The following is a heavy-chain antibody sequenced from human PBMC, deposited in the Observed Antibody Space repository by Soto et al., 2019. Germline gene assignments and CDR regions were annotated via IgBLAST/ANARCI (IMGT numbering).Heavy chain of an antibody. J-gene: IGHJ4*02. V-gene: IGHV1-69*02. Sequence: QVQLVQSGAEVKKPGSSMKVSCKASGGTFSSYTISWVRQAPGQGLEWMGRIIPILGIANYAQKFQGRVTITADKSTSTAYMELSSLRSEDTAVYYCARLPGLRIAVAGTVGWGQGTLVTVSS. CDR3: ARLPGLRIAVAGTVG. D-gene: IGHD6-19*01. CDR1: GGTFSSYT. CDR2: IIPILGIA.